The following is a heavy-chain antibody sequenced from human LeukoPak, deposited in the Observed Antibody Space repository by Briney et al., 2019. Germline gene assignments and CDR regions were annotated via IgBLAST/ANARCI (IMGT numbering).Heavy chain of an antibody. V-gene: IGHV3-30*18. Sequence: PGRSLRLSCAASGFTFSSYGMHWVRQAPGKGLEWVAVISYDGSNKYYADSVKGRFTISRDNSKNTLYLQMNSLRAEDTAVYYCAKDGSSFVDVWGKGTTVTVSS. CDR2: ISYDGSNK. J-gene: IGHJ6*04. CDR1: GFTFSSYG. D-gene: IGHD6-13*01. CDR3: AKDGSSFVDV.